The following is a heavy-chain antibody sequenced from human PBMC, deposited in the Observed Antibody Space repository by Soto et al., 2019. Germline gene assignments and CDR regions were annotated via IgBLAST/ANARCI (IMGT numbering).Heavy chain of an antibody. D-gene: IGHD1-20*01. CDR1: GGSISSSSYY. V-gene: IGHV4-39*01. J-gene: IGHJ4*02. CDR2: IYYSGST. CDR3: ARLEMGITGTKTVDY. Sequence: QLLESGPGLVKPSETLSLTCTVSGGSISSSSYYWGWIRQPPGKGLEWIGSIYYSGSTYYNPSLKSRVTISVDTSKNQFSLKLSSVTAADTAVYYCARLEMGITGTKTVDYWGQGTLVTVSS.